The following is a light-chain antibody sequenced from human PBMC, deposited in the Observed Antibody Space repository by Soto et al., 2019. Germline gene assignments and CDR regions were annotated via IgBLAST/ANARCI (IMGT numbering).Light chain of an antibody. CDR1: QDISNH. CDR2: DAS. V-gene: IGKV1-33*01. Sequence: DIQMTQSPSSLSASVGERVTITCQASQDISNHLIWYQQKPGKAPKFLIYDASILETGVPSRFSGSGSGTDFTFSISSLQPEDVATYFCQQSHILPRTFGPGTKVGIK. J-gene: IGKJ3*01. CDR3: QQSHILPRT.